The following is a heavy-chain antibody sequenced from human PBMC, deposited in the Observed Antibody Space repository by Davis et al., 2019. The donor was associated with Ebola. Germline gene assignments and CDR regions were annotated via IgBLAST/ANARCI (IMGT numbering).Heavy chain of an antibody. CDR3: ARSGLSFGVVKYHYGMDA. D-gene: IGHD3-3*01. Sequence: GGSLRLSCAASRFTFSNYAMTWVRQAPGKGLEWVSAISGSGVSTYYADSVKGRFTISRDNSKNTLYLQMNSLRGEDTAVYYCARSGLSFGVVKYHYGMDAWGKGTTVTVSS. CDR2: ISGSGVST. J-gene: IGHJ6*04. CDR1: RFTFSNYA. V-gene: IGHV3-23*01.